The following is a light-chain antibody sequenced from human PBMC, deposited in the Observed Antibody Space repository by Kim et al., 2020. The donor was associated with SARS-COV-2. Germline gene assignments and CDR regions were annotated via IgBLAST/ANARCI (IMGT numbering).Light chain of an antibody. Sequence: DIQMTQSPSTLSASVGDRVTITCRASQTITIWLAWYQQKPGKAPSLLIYDASILESGVPSRFSGSGSGTEFTLTISSLQPDDFATYYCQEYKSESWTFGQGTKVDIK. CDR2: DAS. J-gene: IGKJ1*01. CDR1: QTITIW. CDR3: QEYKSESWT. V-gene: IGKV1-5*01.